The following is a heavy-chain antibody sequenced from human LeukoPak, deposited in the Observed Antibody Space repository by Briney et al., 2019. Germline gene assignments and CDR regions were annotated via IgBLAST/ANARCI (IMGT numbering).Heavy chain of an antibody. D-gene: IGHD5-12*01. V-gene: IGHV4-61*02. CDR3: ARGLATIGNWFDP. CDR1: GDSISSGNYY. Sequence: SQTLSLTCTVSGDSISSGNYYWSWIRQPAGKGLEWIGRIYTSGSTNYNPSLKSRVTISVVTSKNQFSLKLTSVTAADTAVYYCARGLATIGNWFDPWGQGTLVTVSS. CDR2: IYTSGST. J-gene: IGHJ5*02.